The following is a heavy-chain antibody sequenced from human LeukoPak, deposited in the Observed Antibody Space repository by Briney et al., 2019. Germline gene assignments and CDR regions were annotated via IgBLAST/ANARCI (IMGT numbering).Heavy chain of an antibody. V-gene: IGHV1-18*01. Sequence: GSVTVSCKASGYTFTSYGISWVRQAPGQGVEGMGWISAYNGNTNYAQNLQGRVTMTTDTSTITAYMELRSLRSDDTAVYYCARARAGGSYLPAYWGQGTLVTVSS. D-gene: IGHD1-26*01. CDR1: GYTFTSYG. CDR2: ISAYNGNT. J-gene: IGHJ4*02. CDR3: ARARAGGSYLPAY.